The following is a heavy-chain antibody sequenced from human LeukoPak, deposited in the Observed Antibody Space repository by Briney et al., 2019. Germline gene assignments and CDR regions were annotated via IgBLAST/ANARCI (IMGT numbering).Heavy chain of an antibody. V-gene: IGHV3-48*04. J-gene: IGHJ4*02. Sequence: GGSLRLSCAASGSTFRSHTMNWVRQAPGKGLEWISYISNTGSVIYYADSVKGRFTISRDNAKNSLYLQMDSLRAEDTAVYYCARDIYYDSSGYYGSVYWGQGTLVTVSS. D-gene: IGHD3-22*01. CDR2: ISNTGSVI. CDR1: GSTFRSHT. CDR3: ARDIYYDSSGYYGSVY.